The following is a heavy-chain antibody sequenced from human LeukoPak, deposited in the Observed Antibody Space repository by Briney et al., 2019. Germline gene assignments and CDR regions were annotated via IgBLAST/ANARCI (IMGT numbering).Heavy chain of an antibody. J-gene: IGHJ4*02. Sequence: PGGPLRLSCAASGFTFSSYWMSWVRQAPGKGLEWVANIKQDGSEKYYVDSVKGRFTISRDNAKNSLYLQMNSLRAEDTAVYYCARDVVYYDSSGYYYPFWNYWGQGTLVTVSS. V-gene: IGHV3-7*01. D-gene: IGHD3-22*01. CDR1: GFTFSSYW. CDR3: ARDVVYYDSSGYYYPFWNY. CDR2: IKQDGSEK.